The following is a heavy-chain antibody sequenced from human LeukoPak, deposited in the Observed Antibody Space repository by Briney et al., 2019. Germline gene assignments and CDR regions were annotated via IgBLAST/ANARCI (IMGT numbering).Heavy chain of an antibody. CDR1: GYTFTSYD. D-gene: IGHD6-13*01. CDR3: ARRAAAGNWFDP. Sequence: GASVKVSCKASGYTFTSYDINWVRQATGQGLEWMGWMNPNSGNAGYAQKFQGGVTMTRNTSISTAYMELSSLRSEDTAVYYCARRAAAGNWFDPWGQGTPVTVSS. J-gene: IGHJ5*02. CDR2: MNPNSGNA. V-gene: IGHV1-8*01.